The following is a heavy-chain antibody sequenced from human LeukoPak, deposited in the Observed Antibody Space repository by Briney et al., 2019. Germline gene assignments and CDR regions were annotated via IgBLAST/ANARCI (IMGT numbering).Heavy chain of an antibody. Sequence: GASVKVSCKASGYTFTSYGISWVRQAPGQGLEWMGWISAYNGNTNYAQKLQGRVTMTRDTSTSTVYMELSSLRSEDTAVYYCARDAPYYYDSSGFDYWGQGTLVTVSS. CDR2: ISAYNGNT. D-gene: IGHD3-22*01. CDR3: ARDAPYYYDSSGFDY. V-gene: IGHV1-18*01. J-gene: IGHJ4*02. CDR1: GYTFTSYG.